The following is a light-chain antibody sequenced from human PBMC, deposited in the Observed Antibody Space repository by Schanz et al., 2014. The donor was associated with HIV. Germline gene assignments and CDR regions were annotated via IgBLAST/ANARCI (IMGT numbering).Light chain of an antibody. CDR1: QSVGSN. J-gene: IGKJ1*01. CDR2: DTS. CDR3: QQYNTWPRT. Sequence: ELVLTQSPATLSMSPGEEATLSCRVSQSVGSNVAWYQQKVGQPPRLLIYDTSKRAIGIPARFSGSGSGTEFTLTISSLQSEDFAVYYCQQYNTWPRTFGQGTKVELK. V-gene: IGKV3D-15*01.